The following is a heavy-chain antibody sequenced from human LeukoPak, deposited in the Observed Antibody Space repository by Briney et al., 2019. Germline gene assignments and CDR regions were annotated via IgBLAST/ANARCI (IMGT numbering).Heavy chain of an antibody. J-gene: IGHJ4*02. CDR2: ISGSGGST. D-gene: IGHD3-3*01. CDR3: AKEGSMFYDFWSGYID. Sequence: GGSLRLSCAASGFTFSSYAMSWVRQAPGKGLEWVSAISGSGGSTYYADSVKGRFTISRDNSKNTLYLQMNSLRAEDTAVYYCAKEGSMFYDFWSGYIDWGQGTLVSVSS. CDR1: GFTFSSYA. V-gene: IGHV3-23*01.